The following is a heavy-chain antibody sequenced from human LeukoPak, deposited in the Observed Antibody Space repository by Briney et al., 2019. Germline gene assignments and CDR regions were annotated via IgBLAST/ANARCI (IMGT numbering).Heavy chain of an antibody. Sequence: PGGSLRLSCAASGFTFDDYGMHWVRQAPGKGLEWVSLISGDGGNTYYADSVKGRFTISRDNSKSSLYLQMNSLRTEDTALYYCAKGGLGRTVMARLDYWGQGTLVTVSS. CDR3: AKGGLGRTVMARLDY. CDR1: GFTFDDYG. J-gene: IGHJ4*02. V-gene: IGHV3-43*02. D-gene: IGHD5-18*01. CDR2: ISGDGGNT.